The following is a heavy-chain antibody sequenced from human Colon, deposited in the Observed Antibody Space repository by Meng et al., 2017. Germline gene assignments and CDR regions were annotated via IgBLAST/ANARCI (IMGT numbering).Heavy chain of an antibody. Sequence: SETLSLTCTVSGASINIGGYYWSWIRQRPGKGVEWVGYIYHSGTTFYNPSLKSRVTRSIDTSKNQFSLKLSSVTAADTAVYYCARDTVGATDAFDIWGQGTMVTVSS. CDR2: IYHSGTT. J-gene: IGHJ3*02. CDR3: ARDTVGATDAFDI. D-gene: IGHD1-26*01. CDR1: GASINIGGYY. V-gene: IGHV4-31*03.